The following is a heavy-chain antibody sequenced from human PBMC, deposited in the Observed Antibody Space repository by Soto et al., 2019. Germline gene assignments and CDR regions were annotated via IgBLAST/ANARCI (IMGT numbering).Heavy chain of an antibody. V-gene: IGHV3-30-3*01. Sequence: PGGSLRLSCAASGFTFSSYAMHWVRQAPGKGLEWVAVISYDGSNKYYADSVKGRFTISRDNSKNTLYLQMNSLRAEDTAVYYCARERTFEVEMATIRYFDYWGQGTLVTVSS. CDR3: ARERTFEVEMATIRYFDY. J-gene: IGHJ4*02. CDR1: GFTFSSYA. D-gene: IGHD5-12*01. CDR2: ISYDGSNK.